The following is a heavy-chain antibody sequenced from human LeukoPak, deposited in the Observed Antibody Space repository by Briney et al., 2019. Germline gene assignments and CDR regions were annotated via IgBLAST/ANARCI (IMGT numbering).Heavy chain of an antibody. D-gene: IGHD4-17*01. CDR2: IKKDGSEI. CDR3: ARDRLHYGEYEKTFDY. Sequence: GGSLRLSCAASGFTFSSYWMTWVRQAPGKGLEWVANIKKDGSEIYYADSVKGRFTISRDNGKNSLYLQMNSLRAEDTAVYYCARDRLHYGEYEKTFDYWGQGTLVTVSS. J-gene: IGHJ4*02. CDR1: GFTFSSYW. V-gene: IGHV3-7*01.